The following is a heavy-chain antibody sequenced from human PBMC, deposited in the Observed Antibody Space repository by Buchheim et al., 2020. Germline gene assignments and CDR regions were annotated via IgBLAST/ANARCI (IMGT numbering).Heavy chain of an antibody. J-gene: IGHJ6*02. V-gene: IGHV3-30*18. CDR2: ISYDGSNK. CDR3: AKDNYRYYYYYGMDV. Sequence: QVQLVESGGGVVQPGRSLRLSCAASGFTFSSYGMHWVRQAPGKGLEWVAVISYDGSNKYYADSVQGRFTISRDNSKHTLYLPMNSLRAEDTAVYYCAKDNYRYYYYYGMDVWGQGTT. D-gene: IGHD4-11*01. CDR1: GFTFSSYG.